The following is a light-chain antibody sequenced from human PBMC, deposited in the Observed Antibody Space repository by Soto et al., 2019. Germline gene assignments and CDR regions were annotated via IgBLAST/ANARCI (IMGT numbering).Light chain of an antibody. CDR1: TGAVTSGHY. V-gene: IGLV7-46*01. J-gene: IGLJ1*01. CDR2: DTN. CDR3: LVIYTGVGEV. Sequence: QAVVTQEPSLTVSPGGTVTLTCGSSTGAVTSGHYPHWFQQKPGQAPRTLIYDTNIKHPWTPARFSGSLLGGKAALTLSGAQPEDEADYYCLVIYTGVGEVFGTGTKVTVL.